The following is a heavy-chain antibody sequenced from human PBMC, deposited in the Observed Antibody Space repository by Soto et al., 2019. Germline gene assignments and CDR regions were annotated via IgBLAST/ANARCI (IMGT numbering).Heavy chain of an antibody. CDR1: GGTFSSYA. Sequence: SVKVSCKASGGTFSSYAISWVRQAPGQGLELMGGIIPIFGTANYAQKFQGRVTITADESTSTAYMELSSLRSEDTAVYYCARALRRDGYTPGWFDPWGQGTLVTVSS. D-gene: IGHD5-12*01. J-gene: IGHJ5*02. CDR2: IIPIFGTA. CDR3: ARALRRDGYTPGWFDP. V-gene: IGHV1-69*13.